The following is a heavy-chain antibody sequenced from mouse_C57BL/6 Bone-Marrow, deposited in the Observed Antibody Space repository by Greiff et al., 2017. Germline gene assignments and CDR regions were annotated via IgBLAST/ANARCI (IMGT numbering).Heavy chain of an antibody. V-gene: IGHV5-17*01. J-gene: IGHJ2*01. Sequence: EVQRVESGGGLVKPGGSLKISCEASGFTFSDYGMHWVRQAPEKGLEWVAYISSGSSTIYYADTVKGSFPISRDNAKNALFLQMTRLWSESTAIYYCARSGYYDGYYFDDWGQGTTLTVSS. D-gene: IGHD1-1*01. CDR2: ISSGSSTI. CDR3: ARSGYYDGYYFDD. CDR1: GFTFSDYG.